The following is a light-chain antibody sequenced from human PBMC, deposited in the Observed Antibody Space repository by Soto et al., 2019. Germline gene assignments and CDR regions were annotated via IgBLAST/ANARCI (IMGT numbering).Light chain of an antibody. V-gene: IGKV3-15*01. CDR2: AAS. Sequence: EIVMTQSPATLSLFPGERATLSFRASQSVSNNLAWYQQKPGQAPRLLIYAASTRATGIPARFSGSGSGTEFTLIISSLQSEDFAVYYCQQFNNWPPAWTFGQGTKVDI. CDR3: QQFNNWPPAWT. J-gene: IGKJ1*01. CDR1: QSVSNN.